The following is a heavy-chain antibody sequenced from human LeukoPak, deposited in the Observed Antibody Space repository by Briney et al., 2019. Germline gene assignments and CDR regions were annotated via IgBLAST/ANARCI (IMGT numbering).Heavy chain of an antibody. Sequence: GASVKVSCKASGYTFTGYYMHWVRQAPGQGLGWMGWINPNSGGTNYAQKFQGKVTMTRDTSIRTAYIELSRLRSDDTAAYYCARAPYYDFWSGLNLRKHYYYYCMNVWGKGPAVTVSS. CDR1: GYTFTGYY. CDR2: INPNSGGT. CDR3: ARAPYYDFWSGLNLRKHYYYYCMNV. J-gene: IGHJ6*03. D-gene: IGHD3-3*01. V-gene: IGHV1-2*02.